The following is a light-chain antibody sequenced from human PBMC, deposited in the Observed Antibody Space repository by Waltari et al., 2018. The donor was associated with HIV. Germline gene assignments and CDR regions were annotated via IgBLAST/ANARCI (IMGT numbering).Light chain of an antibody. CDR3: SLYTGTTNVL. CDR2: EVN. J-gene: IGLJ2*01. CDR1: SSDVGIYNR. Sequence: QSALTQPPSVSGSPGQSVSISCTRSSSDVGIYNRVSWYQQPPGTAPTLIIYEVNNRPSGVPDRFSGSQSGNTASLTISGLQAEDEADYYCSLYTGTTNVLFGGGTKLTVL. V-gene: IGLV2-18*01.